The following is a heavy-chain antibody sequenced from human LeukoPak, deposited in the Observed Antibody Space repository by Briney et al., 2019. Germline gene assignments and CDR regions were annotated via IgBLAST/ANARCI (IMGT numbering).Heavy chain of an antibody. CDR3: ARGITTVTTFFDY. CDR1: GGSFSGYY. V-gene: IGHV4-34*01. CDR2: INHSGST. Sequence: SETLSLTCAVYGGSFSGYYWSWIRQPPGKGLEWIGEINHSGSTNYNPSLKSRVTISVDTSKNQFSLKLSSVTAADTAVYYCARGITTVTTFFDYWGQGTLVTVSS. J-gene: IGHJ4*02. D-gene: IGHD4-17*01.